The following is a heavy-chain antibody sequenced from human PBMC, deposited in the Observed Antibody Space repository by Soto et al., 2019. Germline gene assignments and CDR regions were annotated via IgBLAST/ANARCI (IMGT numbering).Heavy chain of an antibody. D-gene: IGHD3-10*01. CDR3: ARDSGYCSGTSVNHYLDY. CDR1: GFTFGSYW. CDR2: IKWDASEK. J-gene: IGHJ4*01. Sequence: LRLSCAASGFTFGSYWMSWVRQAPGKGLEWLATIKWDASEKKYVDSVKGRFTMSRDNAKNSLYLQMDSLRAEDTAVYYCARDSGYCSGTSVNHYLDYWGHGTLVTVSS. V-gene: IGHV3-7*01.